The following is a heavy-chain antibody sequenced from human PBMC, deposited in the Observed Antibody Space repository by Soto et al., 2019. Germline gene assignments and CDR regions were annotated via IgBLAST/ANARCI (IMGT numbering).Heavy chain of an antibody. CDR3: VAPVAANGHDYYGMDV. CDR2: IYPGDSDT. Sequence: PGESLKISCKGSGYSFTSYWIGWVRQMPGKGLEWMGIIYPGDSDTRYSPSFQGQVTISADKSISTAYLQWSSLKASDTAMYYCVAPVAANGHDYYGMDVWGQGTTVTVSS. V-gene: IGHV5-51*01. J-gene: IGHJ6*02. CDR1: GYSFTSYW. D-gene: IGHD6-19*01.